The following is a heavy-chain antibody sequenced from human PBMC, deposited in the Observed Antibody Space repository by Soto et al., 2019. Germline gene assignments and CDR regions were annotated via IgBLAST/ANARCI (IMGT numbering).Heavy chain of an antibody. CDR1: GFAFISYA. CDR2: ISYDGNYI. CDR3: AKGILSATIGPYAMDV. Sequence: GGSLRLSCEASGFAFISYAMHWVRQAPGKGLEWVGVISYDGNYIYYADSVKGRFTISRDNSKNTLYVQVNSLRPEDTAVYYCAKGILSATIGPYAMDVWGQGTTVTVSS. D-gene: IGHD3-16*01. V-gene: IGHV3-30*18. J-gene: IGHJ6*02.